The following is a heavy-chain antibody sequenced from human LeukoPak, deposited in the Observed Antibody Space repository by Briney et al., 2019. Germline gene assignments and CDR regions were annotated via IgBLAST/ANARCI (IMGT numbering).Heavy chain of an antibody. CDR2: IYHHARV. D-gene: IGHD6-6*01. J-gene: IGHJ6*03. V-gene: IGHV4-4*07. CDR1: GGSITSYY. Sequence: SETLSLTCIVSGGSITSYYWSWIRQPAPKGLDWIGLIYHHARVNYNPSLKSRVTMSIDPYQNQVSLKVNSVSAADTAGYYCARESSSHYFYYYMDVWGKGTTVSVSS. CDR3: ARESSSHYFYYYMDV.